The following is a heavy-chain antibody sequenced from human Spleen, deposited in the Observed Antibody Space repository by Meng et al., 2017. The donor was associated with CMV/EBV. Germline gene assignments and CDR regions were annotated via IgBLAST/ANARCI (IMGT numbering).Heavy chain of an antibody. V-gene: IGHV1-46*01. J-gene: IGHJ6*02. CDR1: GYIFTHYY. CDR2: INPAGDYT. CDR3: ARRYSSSWYLPYYYYGMDV. Sequence: ASVQVSCKASGYIFTHYYMHWVRQAPGQGLEWMGMINPAGDYTTYAQKFQGRVTMTGDTSSSTVYVEVSSLKSEDTAVYYCARRYSSSWYLPYYYYGMDVWGQGTTVTVSS. D-gene: IGHD6-13*01.